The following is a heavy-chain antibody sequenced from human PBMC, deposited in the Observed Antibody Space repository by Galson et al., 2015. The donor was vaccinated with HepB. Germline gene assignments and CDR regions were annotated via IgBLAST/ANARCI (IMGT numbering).Heavy chain of an antibody. CDR2: IIPIFGTA. V-gene: IGHV1-69*06. CDR1: GGTFSSYA. CDR3: ARAIYCGGDCQRAFDI. Sequence: SVKVSCKASGGTFSSYAISWVRQAPGQGLEWMGGIIPIFGTANYAQKFQGRVTITADKSTSTAYMELSSLRSEDTAVYYCARAIYCGGDCQRAFDIWGQGTMVTVSS. J-gene: IGHJ3*02. D-gene: IGHD2-21*02.